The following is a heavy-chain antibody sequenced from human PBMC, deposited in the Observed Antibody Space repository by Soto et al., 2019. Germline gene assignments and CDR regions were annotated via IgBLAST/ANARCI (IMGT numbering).Heavy chain of an antibody. D-gene: IGHD6-6*01. CDR2: ISAYIGNT. CDR3: ARVVEYSSSEGFDY. V-gene: IGHV1-18*01. CDR1: GYTFTSYG. J-gene: IGHJ4*02. Sequence: GASVKVSCKASGYTFTSYGISWVRQAPGQGLEWMGWISAYIGNTNYAQKLQGRVTMTTDTSTSTAYMELRSLRSDDTAVYYCARVVEYSSSEGFDYWGQGTLVTVSS.